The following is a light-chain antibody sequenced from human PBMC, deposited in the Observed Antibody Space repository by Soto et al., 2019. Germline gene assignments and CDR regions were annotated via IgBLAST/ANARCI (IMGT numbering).Light chain of an antibody. V-gene: IGKV3-11*01. CDR1: QSVSSY. CDR2: DAS. CDR3: QQRSNWPRT. J-gene: IGKJ2*01. Sequence: EIVLTQSPATLSLSPGERATLSCRASQSVSSYLAWYQQKPGQAPRLLIYDASNSATGIPARFSGSGSGTDFTLTISSLEPEDFAVYYWQQRSNWPRTFGQGTKLEIK.